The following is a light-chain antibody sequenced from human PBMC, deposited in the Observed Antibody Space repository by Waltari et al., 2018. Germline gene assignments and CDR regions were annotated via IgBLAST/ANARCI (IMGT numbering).Light chain of an antibody. CDR3: QQYDNFPPT. Sequence: DIQMTQSPSSLSASLGDRVIITCQASQGITNFLHWYKQKLGKAPKLLISDASILRTGVPSRFSGRGSGTDVTFTISGLQPEDVGTYYCQQYDNFPPTFGGGTRVEIK. V-gene: IGKV1-33*01. CDR1: QGITNF. CDR2: DAS. J-gene: IGKJ4*01.